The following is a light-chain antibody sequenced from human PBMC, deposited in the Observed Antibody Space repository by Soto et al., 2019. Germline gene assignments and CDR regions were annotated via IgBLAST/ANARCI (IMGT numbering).Light chain of an antibody. J-gene: IGKJ1*01. CDR1: QSISNN. CDR3: QQYNNWPQA. Sequence: EIVMTQSPATLSVSPGERATLSCRASQSISNNLGWYQQRPGQAPRLLIYGASTRATGIPARFSGSGSETEFTLTISSLQSEDVAVYYCQQYNNWPQAFGQGTKVEIK. CDR2: GAS. V-gene: IGKV3-15*01.